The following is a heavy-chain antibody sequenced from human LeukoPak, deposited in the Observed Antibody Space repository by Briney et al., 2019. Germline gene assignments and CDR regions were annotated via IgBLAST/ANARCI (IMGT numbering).Heavy chain of an antibody. J-gene: IGHJ4*02. D-gene: IGHD6-13*01. Sequence: PGGSLRLSCAASGFTFSDYYMSWIRQAPGKGLEWVSVIYSGGSTYYADSVKGRFTISRDDSKNTLYLQMNSLRAEDTAVYYCARAGIAAAGSPFDYWGQGTLVTVSS. CDR2: IYSGGST. V-gene: IGHV3-66*01. CDR3: ARAGIAAAGSPFDY. CDR1: GFTFSDYY.